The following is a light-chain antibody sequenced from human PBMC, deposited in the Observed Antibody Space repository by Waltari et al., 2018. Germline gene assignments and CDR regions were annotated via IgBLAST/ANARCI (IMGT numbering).Light chain of an antibody. V-gene: IGLV2-23*03. CDR1: SSDVGSYNL. CDR2: EGS. J-gene: IGLJ3*02. Sequence: QSALTQPASVSGSPGLSITIPCTGTSSDVGSYNLLYWYQQHTCKAPKLMICEGSKRPSGVSNRFSGSKSGNTASLTISRLQAEDKADYYCCSYAGSRTFVVFGGGTKLTVL. CDR3: CSYAGSRTFVV.